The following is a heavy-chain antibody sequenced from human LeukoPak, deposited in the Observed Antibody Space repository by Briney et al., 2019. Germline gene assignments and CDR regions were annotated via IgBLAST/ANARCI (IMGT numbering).Heavy chain of an antibody. CDR3: AKFYDFWSGSGSY. J-gene: IGHJ4*02. D-gene: IGHD3-3*01. CDR2: ISGSGGST. CDR1: GFTFSSYA. Sequence: GGSLGLSCAASGFTFSSYAMSWVRQAPGKGLEWVSAISGSGGSTYYADSAKGRFTISRDNSKNTLYLQMNSLRAEDTAVYYCAKFYDFWSGSGSYWGQGTLVTVSS. V-gene: IGHV3-23*01.